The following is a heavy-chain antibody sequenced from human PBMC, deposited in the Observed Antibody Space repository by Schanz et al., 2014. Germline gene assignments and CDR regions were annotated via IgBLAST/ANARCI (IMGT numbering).Heavy chain of an antibody. CDR2: ISYDGSNK. V-gene: IGHV3-30-3*01. CDR1: GFTLSSYA. J-gene: IGHJ4*02. CDR3: AKQIHYDILTVTRN. Sequence: QVQLVESGGGVVQPGGSLRLSCAASGFTLSSYAMHWVRQAPGKGLEWVAVISYDGSNKYYADSVKGRFTISRDDSKNSLYLQMNSLKTEDTAMYYCAKQIHYDILTVTRNWGQGTLVTVSS. D-gene: IGHD3-9*01.